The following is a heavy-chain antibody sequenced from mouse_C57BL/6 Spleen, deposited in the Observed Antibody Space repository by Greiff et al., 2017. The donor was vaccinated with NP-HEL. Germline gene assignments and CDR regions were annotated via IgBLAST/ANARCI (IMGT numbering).Heavy chain of an antibody. D-gene: IGHD4-1*01. J-gene: IGHJ3*01. Sequence: EVKLQESGPVLARPWASVKMSCKTSGYTFTSYWMNWVKQRPGKGLEWIGAIYPGNGDNSYNQKFKGKAKLTAVTAASTAYMELSSLTNEDSAVYYCTREGTGTWFAYWGQGTLVTVSA. CDR1: GYTFTSYW. V-gene: IGHV1-5*01. CDR3: TREGTGTWFAY. CDR2: IYPGNGDN.